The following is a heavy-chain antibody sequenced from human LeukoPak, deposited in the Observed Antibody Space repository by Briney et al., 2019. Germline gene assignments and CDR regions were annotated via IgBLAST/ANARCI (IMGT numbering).Heavy chain of an antibody. CDR1: GGTFSSYA. Sequence: ASVKVSCKASGGTFSSYAISWVRQAPGQGLEWMGGIIPIFGTANYAQKFQGRVTITADESTSTAYMELSSLRSEDTAVYYCARDLWWCSSTSCYFMARRGFDPWGQGTLSPSPQ. V-gene: IGHV1-69*01. J-gene: IGHJ5*02. CDR2: IIPIFGTA. D-gene: IGHD2-2*01. CDR3: ARDLWWCSSTSCYFMARRGFDP.